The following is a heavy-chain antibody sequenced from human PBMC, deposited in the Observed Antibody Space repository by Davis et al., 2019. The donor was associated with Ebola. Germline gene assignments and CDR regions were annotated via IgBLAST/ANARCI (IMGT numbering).Heavy chain of an antibody. J-gene: IGHJ6*02. CDR3: ARDCIRTGCYNYGMDV. CDR1: GHTFSSYA. D-gene: IGHD2-2*02. Sequence: ASVKVSCKASGHTFSSYAMHWVRQAPGQRLEWMGWINAGNGNTKYSQKFQGRVTITRDTSATTAYMELSSLRSEDTAVYYCARDCIRTGCYNYGMDVWGQGTTVTVSS. V-gene: IGHV1-3*01. CDR2: INAGNGNT.